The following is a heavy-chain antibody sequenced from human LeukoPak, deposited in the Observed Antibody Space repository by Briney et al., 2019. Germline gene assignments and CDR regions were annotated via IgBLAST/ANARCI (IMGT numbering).Heavy chain of an antibody. CDR3: ARGYYYDSSGYLPFDY. J-gene: IGHJ4*02. V-gene: IGHV1-69*04. CDR1: GGTFSSYA. Sequence: SVKVSCKASGGTFSSYAISWVRQAPGQGLEWMGRIIPILGIANYAQKFQGRVTITADESTSTAYMELSSLRSEDTAVDYCARGYYYDSSGYLPFDYWGQGTLVTVSS. CDR2: IIPILGIA. D-gene: IGHD3-22*01.